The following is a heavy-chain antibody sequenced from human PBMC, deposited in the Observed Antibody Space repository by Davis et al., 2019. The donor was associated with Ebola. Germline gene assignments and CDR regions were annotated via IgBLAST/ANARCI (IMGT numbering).Heavy chain of an antibody. Sequence: PGGSLRLSCKGSGYSFTSYWIGWVRQMPGKGLEWMGIIYPGDSDTRYSPSFQGQVTISADKSISTAYLQWSSLKASDTAMYYCARHEDCSGGSCYSDGRIGVWGQGTLVTVSS. J-gene: IGHJ4*02. CDR3: ARHEDCSGGSCYSDGRIGV. V-gene: IGHV5-51*01. CDR2: IYPGDSDT. CDR1: GYSFTSYW. D-gene: IGHD2-15*01.